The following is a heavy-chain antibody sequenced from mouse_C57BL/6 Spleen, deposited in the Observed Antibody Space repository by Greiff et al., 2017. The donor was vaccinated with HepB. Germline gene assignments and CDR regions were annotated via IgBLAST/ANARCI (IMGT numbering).Heavy chain of an antibody. CDR1: GYTFTSYW. D-gene: IGHD3-2*02. CDR2: IDPNSGGT. V-gene: IGHV1-72*01. Sequence: QVQLQQPGAELVKPGASVKLSCKASGYTFTSYWMHWVKQRPGRGLEWIGRIDPNSGGTKYNEKFKSKATLTVDKPSSTAYRQLSSLTSEDSAVYYCARDSSGPYYYAMDYWGQGTSVTVSS. CDR3: ARDSSGPYYYAMDY. J-gene: IGHJ4*01.